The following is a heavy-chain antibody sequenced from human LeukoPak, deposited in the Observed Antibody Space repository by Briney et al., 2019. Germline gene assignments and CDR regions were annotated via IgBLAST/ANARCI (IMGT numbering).Heavy chain of an antibody. J-gene: IGHJ4*02. Sequence: GGSLRLSCAVSGFTFSDYYMSWIRQAPGKGLEWVSYISSSGRTSYYADSVKGRFTISRDNAKNSLYLQMNSLRAEDTAVYYCARGPSSWYSRWYFDYWGQGTLLTVFS. CDR3: ARGPSSWYSRWYFDY. CDR2: ISSSGRTS. V-gene: IGHV3-11*01. CDR1: GFTFSDYY. D-gene: IGHD6-13*01.